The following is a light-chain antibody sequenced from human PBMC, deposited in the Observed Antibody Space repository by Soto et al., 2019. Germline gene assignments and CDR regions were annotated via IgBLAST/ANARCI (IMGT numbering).Light chain of an antibody. V-gene: IGKV1-5*01. CDR3: QQYENYSEA. J-gene: IGKJ1*01. CDR2: DAS. Sequence: GDRVTITCRASQTISSWLAWYQQIPGKAPKLLIYDASNLESGVPSRFSGSGSGTEFTLTISSLQPEDFAVYYCQQYENYSEAFGQGTTVDIK. CDR1: QTISSW.